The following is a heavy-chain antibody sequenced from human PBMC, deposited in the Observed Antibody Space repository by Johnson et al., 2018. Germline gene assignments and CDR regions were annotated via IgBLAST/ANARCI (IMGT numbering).Heavy chain of an antibody. D-gene: IGHD6-13*01. CDR1: GGSVSSGSYY. CDR2: IYYSGST. V-gene: IGHV4-61*01. Sequence: QVQLQESGPGLVKPSETXSLTCTVSGGSVSSGSYYWSWIRQPPGKGLEWIGYIYYSGSTNYNPSLKSRVTISVDTSKNQFSLKLSSVTAADTAVYYCAKVAAAGIYYYMDVWGTGTTVTVSS. J-gene: IGHJ6*03. CDR3: AKVAAAGIYYYMDV.